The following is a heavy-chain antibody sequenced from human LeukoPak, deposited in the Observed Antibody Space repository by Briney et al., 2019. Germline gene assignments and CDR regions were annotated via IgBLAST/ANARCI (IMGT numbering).Heavy chain of an antibody. Sequence: GGSLRLSCAASGFTFSSYAMHWVRQAPGKGLEWVAVISYDGSNKYYADSVKGRFTISRDNSKNTLYLQMNSLRAEDTAVYYCARDVQLEPPGGWGQGTLVTVSS. CDR2: ISYDGSNK. V-gene: IGHV3-30-3*01. D-gene: IGHD1-1*01. CDR3: ARDVQLEPPGG. CDR1: GFTFSSYA. J-gene: IGHJ4*02.